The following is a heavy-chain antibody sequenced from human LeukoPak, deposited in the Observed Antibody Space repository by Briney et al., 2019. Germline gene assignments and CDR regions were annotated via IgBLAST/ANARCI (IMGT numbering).Heavy chain of an antibody. V-gene: IGHV4-59*12. CDR1: GGSISSYY. Sequence: SETLSLTCTVSGGSISSYYWSWIRQPPGKGLEWIGYIYYSGSTNYNPSLKSRVTMSVDTSKNQFSLKLSSVTAADTAVYYCARGQWEYCSSTSCYNFDYWGQGTLVTVSS. J-gene: IGHJ4*02. CDR2: IYYSGST. D-gene: IGHD2-2*02. CDR3: ARGQWEYCSSTSCYNFDY.